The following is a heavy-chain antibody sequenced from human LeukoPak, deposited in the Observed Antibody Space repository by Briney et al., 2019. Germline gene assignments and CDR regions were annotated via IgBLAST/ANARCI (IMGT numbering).Heavy chain of an antibody. CDR2: INPSGGST. D-gene: IGHD1-1*01. CDR1: GYTFTSYY. CDR3: ARSSELGYNWKVRVFGSDAFDI. Sequence: ASVKVSCKASGYTFTSYYMHWVRRAPGQGLEWMGIINPSGGSTSYAQKFQGRVTMTRDTSTSTVYMELSSLRSEDTAVYYCARSSELGYNWKVRVFGSDAFDIWGQGTMVTVSS. J-gene: IGHJ3*02. V-gene: IGHV1-46*01.